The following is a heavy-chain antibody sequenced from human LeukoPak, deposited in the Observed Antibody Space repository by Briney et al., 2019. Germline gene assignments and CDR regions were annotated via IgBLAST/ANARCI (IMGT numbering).Heavy chain of an antibody. CDR3: ARSYSSSSNFDY. CDR1: GYTFTGYY. D-gene: IGHD6-13*01. J-gene: IGHJ4*02. Sequence: ASVKVSCKASGYTFTGYYMHWVRQAPGQGLEWMGWINPNSGGTNYAQKFQGRVTMTRDTSISTAYMELSRLRSDDTAVYYCARSYSSSSNFDYWGQGTVVTVSS. CDR2: INPNSGGT. V-gene: IGHV1-2*02.